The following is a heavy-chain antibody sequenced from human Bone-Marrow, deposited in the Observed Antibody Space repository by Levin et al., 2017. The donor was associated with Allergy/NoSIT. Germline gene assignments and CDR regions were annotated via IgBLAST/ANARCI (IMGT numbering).Heavy chain of an antibody. J-gene: IGHJ4*02. V-gene: IGHV1-46*01. Sequence: GESLKISCKTSGYTFTDYYIHWVRLAPGQRLEWMGVINPSLERVTYAKSFQGRVTMTRDTSTSTVYMDLSSLRSEDTAIYYCARDYDLFDSWGQGTLVTVS. CDR1: GYTFTDYY. CDR2: INPSLERV. D-gene: IGHD3-16*01. CDR3: ARDYDLFDS.